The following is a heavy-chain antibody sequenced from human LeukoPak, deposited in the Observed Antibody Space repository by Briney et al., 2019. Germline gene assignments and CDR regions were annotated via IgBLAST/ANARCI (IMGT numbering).Heavy chain of an antibody. V-gene: IGHV3-23*01. J-gene: IGHJ3*02. Sequence: GGSLRLSCAASGFTLTNRAVAWVRQAPGTGLEWVAAEGSAGGTYYADSVKGRFTIYKDNSEKTLSLHMDRLRVEDTALYYCASRTWVGGGFYAFDIWGQGTMVTVSS. D-gene: IGHD3-16*01. CDR2: EGSAGGT. CDR3: ASRTWVGGGFYAFDI. CDR1: GFTLTNRA.